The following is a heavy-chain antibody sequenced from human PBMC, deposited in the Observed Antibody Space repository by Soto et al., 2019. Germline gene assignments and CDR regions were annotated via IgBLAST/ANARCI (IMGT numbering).Heavy chain of an antibody. J-gene: IGHJ6*02. Sequence: PGGSLRLSCAASGFTFSRYAMSWVRQAPGKGLEWVSAISGSGGSTYYADSVKGRFTISRDNSKNTLYLQMNSLRAEDTAVYYCAKAPGGYDNGGYTYGMDAWGQETTVTVSS. V-gene: IGHV3-23*01. CDR3: AKAPGGYDNGGYTYGMDA. CDR1: GFTFSRYA. CDR2: ISGSGGST. D-gene: IGHD3-22*01.